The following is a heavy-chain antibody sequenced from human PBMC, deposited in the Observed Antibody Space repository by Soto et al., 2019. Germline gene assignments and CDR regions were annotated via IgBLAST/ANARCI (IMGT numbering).Heavy chain of an antibody. Sequence: APGKGLAWVSSISSSSSYIYYADSVKGRFTISRDNAKNSLYLQMNSLRAEDTAVYYCARDNPQLLWFGELLDEFYYYYGMDVWGQGTTVTVSS. CDR2: ISSSSSYI. V-gene: IGHV3-21*01. CDR3: ARDNPQLLWFGELLDEFYYYYGMDV. D-gene: IGHD3-10*01. J-gene: IGHJ6*02.